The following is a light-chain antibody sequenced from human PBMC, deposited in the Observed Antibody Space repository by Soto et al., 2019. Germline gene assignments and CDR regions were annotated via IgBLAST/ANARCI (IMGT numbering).Light chain of an antibody. CDR2: DVG. J-gene: IGLJ1*01. CDR3: NSYRTVSTYV. Sequence: QSALTHPASVSGSPGQSITIACTGTSSDIGGYNFVSWYQQHPGKAPKLLIYDVGNRPSGVSNRFSGSKSGNTASLTISGLQAEDEAHYYCNSYRTVSTYVFGTGTKVTVL. CDR1: SSDIGGYNF. V-gene: IGLV2-14*01.